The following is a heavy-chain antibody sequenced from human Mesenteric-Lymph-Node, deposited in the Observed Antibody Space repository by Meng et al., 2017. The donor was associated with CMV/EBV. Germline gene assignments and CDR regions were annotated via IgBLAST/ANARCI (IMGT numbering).Heavy chain of an antibody. Sequence: SGGSISSSSYYWGWIRQPPGKGLEWIGSTYYTGNTYYNPSLKSRVTISVDTSKSQFSLKLSSVTAADTAVYYCARQDSGAIYYFYYWGQGTLVTVSS. CDR3: ARQDSGAIYYFYY. V-gene: IGHV4-39*01. CDR2: TYYTGNT. CDR1: GGSISSSSYY. J-gene: IGHJ4*02. D-gene: IGHD2-15*01.